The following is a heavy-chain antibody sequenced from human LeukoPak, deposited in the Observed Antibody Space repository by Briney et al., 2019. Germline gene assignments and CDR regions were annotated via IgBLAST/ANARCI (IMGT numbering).Heavy chain of an antibody. D-gene: IGHD3/OR15-3a*01. CDR1: GYTFTSYD. V-gene: IGHV1-8*01. J-gene: IGHJ6*03. CDR3: ARALSWTTDSYYYMDV. CDR2: MNPNSGNT. Sequence: ASVRVSCMASGYTFTSYDINWVRQAPGQGLERMGWMNPNSGNTGFAQTSQGRVTMTKNTSITTAYMELRSLRSEDTALYYCARALSWTTDSYYYMDVWGKGTTVTVSS.